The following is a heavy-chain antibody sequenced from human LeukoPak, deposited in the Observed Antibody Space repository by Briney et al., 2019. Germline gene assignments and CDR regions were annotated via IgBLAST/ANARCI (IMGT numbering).Heavy chain of an antibody. V-gene: IGHV3-21*01. CDR2: IRGSGDYI. CDR1: GFSFDNYT. D-gene: IGHD3-10*01. J-gene: IGHJ4*02. Sequence: PGGSLRLSCAASGFSFDNYTMNWVRQAPGEGLEWVSSIRGSGDYIYYADSVKGRFTISRDNAKNSLYLQMNRLRAEDTAVYFCARVYGSGSYPFDCWGQGTLVTVSS. CDR3: ARVYGSGSYPFDC.